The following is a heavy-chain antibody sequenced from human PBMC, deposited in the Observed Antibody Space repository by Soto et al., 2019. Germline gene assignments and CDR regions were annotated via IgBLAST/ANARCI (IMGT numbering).Heavy chain of an antibody. CDR3: ARVGCYDGSGYNAFGV. J-gene: IGHJ3*01. CDR1: GGSISSGGYY. CDR2: IYYSGST. Sequence: QVQLQESGPGLVKPSQTLSLTCTVSGGSISSGGYYWSWIRQHPGKGLEWIGYIYYSGSTYYNPSLKSRVTISVDTSKNQCSLKLSSVTAADTAVYYCARVGCYDGSGYNAFGVWGQGTLVTVSS. D-gene: IGHD3-22*01. V-gene: IGHV4-31*03.